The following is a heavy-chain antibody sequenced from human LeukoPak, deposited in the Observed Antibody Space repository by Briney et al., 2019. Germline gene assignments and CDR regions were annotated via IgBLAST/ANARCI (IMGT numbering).Heavy chain of an antibody. D-gene: IGHD3-22*01. CDR1: GFTFSSYW. CDR2: IHSDGSST. Sequence: AGGSLRLSCAASGFTFSSYWMHWVRHAPGKGRVWVSRIHSDGSSTSYADSVRGRFTISRDDAKSTLYLQMNSLRAEDTAVYYCARSGWPYYFDYWGQGTLVTVSS. CDR3: ARSGWPYYFDY. J-gene: IGHJ4*02. V-gene: IGHV3-74*01.